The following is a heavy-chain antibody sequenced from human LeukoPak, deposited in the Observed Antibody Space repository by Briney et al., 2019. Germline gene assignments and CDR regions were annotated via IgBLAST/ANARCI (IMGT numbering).Heavy chain of an antibody. CDR2: ILPGNSDT. J-gene: IGHJ4*02. D-gene: IGHD6-13*01. CDR1: GYSFPSFW. Sequence: GGFLKISCRGSGYSFPSFWIGWGRQMPGEGLEWMGIILPGNSDTKYSPSFQGRVTISADKSVSTAYLQWSSLRASDTAMYYCARQGSSWTVDYWGQGTLVTVSS. CDR3: ARQGSSWTVDY. V-gene: IGHV5-51*01.